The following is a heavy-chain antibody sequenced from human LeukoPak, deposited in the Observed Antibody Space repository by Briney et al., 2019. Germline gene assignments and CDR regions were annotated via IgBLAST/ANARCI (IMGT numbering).Heavy chain of an antibody. D-gene: IGHD3-10*01. CDR1: GYSFTSYL. V-gene: IGHV5-51*01. J-gene: IGHJ4*02. CDR2: IYPGDSDN. Sequence: GEPLNSSSKGSGYSFTSYLISWVRQMPGKGLEWMGIIYPGDSDNRYSPSFKGQVSSSAEKSISTASLQWSSLKASDTAMYYCARLAGYYYGSGSYPDYWGKGNLVTVSS. CDR3: ARLAGYYYGSGSYPDY.